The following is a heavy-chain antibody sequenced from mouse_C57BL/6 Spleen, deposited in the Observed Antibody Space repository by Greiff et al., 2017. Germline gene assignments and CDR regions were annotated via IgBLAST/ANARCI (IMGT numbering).Heavy chain of an antibody. CDR3: ARSGWEFTTVVDY. Sequence: QVQLQQSGAELVKPGASVKLSCKASGYTFTSYWMHWVKQRPGQGLEWIGMIHPNSGSTNYNEKFKSKATLTVAKSSSTAYVQLSSLTSEDSAVYYCARSGWEFTTVVDYWGQGTTLTVSS. D-gene: IGHD1-1*01. J-gene: IGHJ2*01. CDR2: IHPNSGST. V-gene: IGHV1-64*01. CDR1: GYTFTSYW.